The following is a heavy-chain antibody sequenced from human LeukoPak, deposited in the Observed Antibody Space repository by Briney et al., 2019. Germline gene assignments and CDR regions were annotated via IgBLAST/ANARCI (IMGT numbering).Heavy chain of an antibody. CDR3: AKILSGTYSFDL. V-gene: IGHV3-23*01. CDR1: GSNFSTYP. J-gene: IGHJ4*02. Sequence: GESLRLSCTASGSNFSTYPMNWVRQAPGQGLEWVSAISGNSVTIYYADSVKGRFTIPRDNSKNTLYLRMYSLRAEDTAVYYCAKILSGTYSFDLWGQGTLVTVSS. CDR2: ISGNSVTI. D-gene: IGHD1-26*01.